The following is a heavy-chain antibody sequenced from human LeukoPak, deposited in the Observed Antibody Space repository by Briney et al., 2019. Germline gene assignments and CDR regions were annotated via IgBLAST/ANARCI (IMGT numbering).Heavy chain of an antibody. CDR3: ARRVGATYYFDY. CDR2: IYYSAST. J-gene: IGHJ4*02. V-gene: IGHV4-39*01. CDR1: GGSISSKSYY. D-gene: IGHD1-26*01. Sequence: SETLSLTCTVSGGSISSKSYYWGWICQPPGEGLEWIGSIYYSASTYYNPSLKSRVTISVDTSKNHFALKLSSVTAADTAVYYCARRVGATYYFDYWGQGTLVTVSS.